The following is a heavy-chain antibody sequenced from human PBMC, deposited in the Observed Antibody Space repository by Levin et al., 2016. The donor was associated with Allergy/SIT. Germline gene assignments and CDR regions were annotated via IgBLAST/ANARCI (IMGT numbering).Heavy chain of an antibody. V-gene: IGHV4-39*02. CDR3: AREFQYTRLDAFDI. J-gene: IGHJ3*02. Sequence: GSLRLSCTVSGGSISSSSYYWGWIRQPPGKGLEWIGSIYYSGSTYYNPSLKSRVTISVDTSKNQFSLKLSSVTAADTAVYYCAREFQYTRLDAFDIWGQGTMVTVSS. CDR1: GGSISSSSYY. CDR2: IYYSGST. D-gene: IGHD1-14*01.